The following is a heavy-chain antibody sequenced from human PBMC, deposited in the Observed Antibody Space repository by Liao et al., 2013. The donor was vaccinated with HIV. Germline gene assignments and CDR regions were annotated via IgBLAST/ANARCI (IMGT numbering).Heavy chain of an antibody. Sequence: QVQLQQWGAGLLKPSETLSLTCAVYGGSFSGHYWSWIRQPPGKGLEWIGEIDHSGSTNYIPSLKSRVTISVDTSKNQFSLKLSSVTAADTAVYYCAREAGPKSHQLRLYYYYMDVWGKGTTVTVSS. CDR2: IDHSGST. J-gene: IGHJ6*03. CDR1: GGSFSGHY. V-gene: IGHV4-34*01. CDR3: AREAGPKSHQLRLYYYYMDV. D-gene: IGHD2-2*01.